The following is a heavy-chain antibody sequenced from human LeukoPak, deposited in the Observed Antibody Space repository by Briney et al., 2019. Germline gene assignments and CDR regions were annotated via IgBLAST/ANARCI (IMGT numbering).Heavy chain of an antibody. Sequence: GTLSLTCAVSGGSISSSNWWSWVRQAPGKGLEWVSSISSSSSNIYYADSVKGRFTISRDNAKNSLYLQMNSLRAEDTAVYYCASHYGSGYYGMDVWGQGTTVTVSS. D-gene: IGHD3-10*01. V-gene: IGHV3-21*06. CDR3: ASHYGSGYYGMDV. CDR2: ISSSSSNI. J-gene: IGHJ6*02. CDR1: GGSISSSN.